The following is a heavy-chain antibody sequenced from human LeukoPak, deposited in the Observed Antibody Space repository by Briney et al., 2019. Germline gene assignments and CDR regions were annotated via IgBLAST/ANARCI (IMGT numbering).Heavy chain of an antibody. D-gene: IGHD1-14*01. V-gene: IGHV3-23*01. J-gene: IGHJ5*02. CDR1: GFTFSSYA. CDR3: AKKYNTGLDP. Sequence: GGSLRLSCAASGFTFSSYAMSWVRQAPGKGLEWVPDISGRGASTYYADSVKGRFTISRDNSKNTLYLQMNSLRAEDTAVYYCAKKYNTGLDPWGQGTLVTVSS. CDR2: ISGRGAST.